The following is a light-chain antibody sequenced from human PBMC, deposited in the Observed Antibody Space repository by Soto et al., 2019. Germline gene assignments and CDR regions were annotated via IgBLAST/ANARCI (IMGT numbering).Light chain of an antibody. J-gene: IGKJ1*01. Sequence: ESVLAQSPGTLSLSPGERATLSCRASQSVNSNYLTWYQQKPGQAPRLLIYGASSRATGIPDRFSGSGSGTDFTLTISRLEPEDFAVYYCQKYGSSPPTFGQGTKVEIK. CDR1: QSVNSNY. CDR2: GAS. CDR3: QKYGSSPPT. V-gene: IGKV3-20*01.